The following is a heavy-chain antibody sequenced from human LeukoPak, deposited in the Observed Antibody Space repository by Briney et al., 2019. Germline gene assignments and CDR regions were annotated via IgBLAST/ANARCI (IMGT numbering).Heavy chain of an antibody. D-gene: IGHD2-2*01. CDR3: ARGGCSSTSCYYYYYMGV. CDR1: GGSISSYY. V-gene: IGHV4-59*12. CDR2: IYYSGST. J-gene: IGHJ6*03. Sequence: SETLSLTCTVSGGSISSYYWSWIRQPPGKGLEWIGYIYYSGSTNYNPSLKSRVTISVDTSKNQFSLKLSSVTAADTAVYYCARGGCSSTSCYYYYYMGVWGKGTTVTVSS.